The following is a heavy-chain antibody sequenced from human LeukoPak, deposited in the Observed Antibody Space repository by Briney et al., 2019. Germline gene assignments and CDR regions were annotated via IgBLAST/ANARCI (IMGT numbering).Heavy chain of an antibody. CDR2: IYTSGST. Sequence: PSETLSLTCTVSGASISSYYWSWVRQPAGEGLEWIGRIYTSGSTNYKPSLKSRVTMSVDTSKNQFSLKLSSVTAADTAVYYCARAYPNNYYDSSGYYFLDYWGQGTLVTVSS. J-gene: IGHJ4*02. D-gene: IGHD3-22*01. V-gene: IGHV4-4*07. CDR1: GASISSYY. CDR3: ARAYPNNYYDSSGYYFLDY.